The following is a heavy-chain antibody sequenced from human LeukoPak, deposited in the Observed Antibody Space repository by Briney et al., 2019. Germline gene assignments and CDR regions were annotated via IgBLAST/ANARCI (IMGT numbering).Heavy chain of an antibody. V-gene: IGHV3-30*04. Sequence: GGSLRLSCAASGFTFSNYAMHWVRQAPGKGLEWVAVISYDGSNKYYADSVKGRFTISRDNAKNSLYLQMNSLRAEDTAVYYCARDIRYYMDVWGKGTTVTVSS. CDR2: ISYDGSNK. CDR3: ARDIRYYMDV. CDR1: GFTFSNYA. J-gene: IGHJ6*03. D-gene: IGHD1-14*01.